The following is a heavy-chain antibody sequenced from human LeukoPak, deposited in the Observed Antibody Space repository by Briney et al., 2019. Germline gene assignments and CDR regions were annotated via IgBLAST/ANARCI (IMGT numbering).Heavy chain of an antibody. Sequence: SETLSLTCTVSGGSISSGGYYWSWIRQHPGKGLEWIGYIYYSGSTYYNPSLKSRVTISVDTSKNQFSLKLSSVTAAVTAVYYCARQKYYGDFWSGYSPDYMDVWGKGTTVTVSS. CDR3: ARQKYYGDFWSGYSPDYMDV. J-gene: IGHJ6*03. V-gene: IGHV4-31*03. CDR1: GGSISSGGYY. D-gene: IGHD3-3*01. CDR2: IYYSGST.